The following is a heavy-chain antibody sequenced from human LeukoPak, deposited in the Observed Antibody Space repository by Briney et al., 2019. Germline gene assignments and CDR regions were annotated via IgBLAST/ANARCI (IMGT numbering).Heavy chain of an antibody. D-gene: IGHD4-17*01. CDR3: ARSYGDRNFDY. V-gene: IGHV4-30-2*01. J-gene: IGHJ4*02. CDR1: GGSIGSGGYS. Sequence: KPSQTLSLTCAVSGGSIGSGGYSWSWIRQPPGKGLEWIGYIYHSGSTYYNPSLKSRVTISVDRSKNQFSLKLSSVTAADTAVYYCARSYGDRNFDYWGQGTLVTVSS. CDR2: IYHSGST.